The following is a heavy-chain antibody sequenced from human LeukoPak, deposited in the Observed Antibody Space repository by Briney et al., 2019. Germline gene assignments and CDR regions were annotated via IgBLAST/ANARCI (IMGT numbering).Heavy chain of an antibody. CDR3: ARDRPNYYGSDGHYYRRDGDY. D-gene: IGHD3-22*01. Sequence: GGSLRLSCAASGFTFSIYAMSWVRQAPGKGLQWVSSITSRGESTWYVDSVKGRFTITRDNSENTLYLQMHSLRAEDTAVYYCARDRPNYYGSDGHYYRRDGDYWGRGTVVSVSS. CDR2: ITSRGEST. V-gene: IGHV3-23*01. CDR1: GFTFSIYA. J-gene: IGHJ4*02.